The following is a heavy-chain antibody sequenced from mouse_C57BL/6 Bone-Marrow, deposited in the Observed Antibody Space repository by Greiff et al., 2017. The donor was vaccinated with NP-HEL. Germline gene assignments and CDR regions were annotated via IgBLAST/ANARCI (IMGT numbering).Heavy chain of an antibody. J-gene: IGHJ3*01. V-gene: IGHV1-22*01. CDR3: ARPWEAWFAY. Sequence: VQLKESGPELVKPGASVKMSCKASGYTFTDYNMHWVKQSHGKSLEWIGYINPNNGGTSYNQKFKGKATLTVNKSSSTAYMELRSLTSEDSAVYYCARPWEAWFAYWGQGTLVTVSA. D-gene: IGHD4-1*01. CDR1: GYTFTDYN. CDR2: INPNNGGT.